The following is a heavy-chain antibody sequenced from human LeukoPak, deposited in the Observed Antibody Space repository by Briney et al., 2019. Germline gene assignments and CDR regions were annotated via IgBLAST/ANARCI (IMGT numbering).Heavy chain of an antibody. D-gene: IGHD3-10*01. CDR1: GYSISSGYY. V-gene: IGHV4-38-2*02. CDR3: ARDHSYGSGSYHFDY. CDR2: IYHSGST. Sequence: SETLSLTCAVSGYSISSGYYWGWIRQPPGKGLEWIGRIYHSGSTYYNPSLKSRVTISVDTSKNQFSLKLSSVTAADTAVYYCARDHSYGSGSYHFDYWGQGTLVTVSS. J-gene: IGHJ4*02.